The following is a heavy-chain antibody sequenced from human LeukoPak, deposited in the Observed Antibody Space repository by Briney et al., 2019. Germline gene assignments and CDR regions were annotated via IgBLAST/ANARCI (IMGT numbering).Heavy chain of an antibody. CDR3: ARGRHYYDSRGYQSPYYYMDV. V-gene: IGHV4-39*01. Sequence: SETLSLTCTVSGGSISINSDYWGWIRQPPGKGLEWIGSIYYSGGTYYNPSLRSRLTISVDTSKNQFSLKLSSVTAADTAVYYCARGRHYYDSRGYQSPYYYMDVWGKGTTVTVSS. J-gene: IGHJ6*03. CDR2: IYYSGGT. CDR1: GGSISINSDY. D-gene: IGHD3-22*01.